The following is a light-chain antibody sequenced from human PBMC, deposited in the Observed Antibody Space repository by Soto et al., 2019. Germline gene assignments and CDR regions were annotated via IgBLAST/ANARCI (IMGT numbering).Light chain of an antibody. CDR1: TGAVTNGHY. J-gene: IGLJ1*01. CDR2: DTT. Sequence: QALVTQEPSLTVSPGGTVTLTCGSSTGAVTNGHYPYWFQQKPGQAPWTLIYDTTNRHSWTPARFSGSLLGGKAALTLSGAQPEDEAEYYCLLAYNGPYALGKGTKVTVL. CDR3: LLAYNGPYA. V-gene: IGLV7-46*01.